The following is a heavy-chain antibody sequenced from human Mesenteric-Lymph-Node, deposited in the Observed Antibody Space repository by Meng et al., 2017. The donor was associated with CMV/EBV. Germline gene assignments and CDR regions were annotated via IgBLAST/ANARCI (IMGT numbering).Heavy chain of an antibody. CDR2: IRYDGSNK. CDR1: GFTFSSYG. Sequence: GESLKISCAASGFTFSSYGMHWVRQAPGKGLEWVAFIRYDGSNKYYADSVKGRFTISRDNSKNTLYLQMNSLRAEDTAVYYCAKGANWGSGYYYGMDVWGQGTTVTVSS. J-gene: IGHJ6*02. CDR3: AKGANWGSGYYYGMDV. V-gene: IGHV3-30*02. D-gene: IGHD7-27*01.